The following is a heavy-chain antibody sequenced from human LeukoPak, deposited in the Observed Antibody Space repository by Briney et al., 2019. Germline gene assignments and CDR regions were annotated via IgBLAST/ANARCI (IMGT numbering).Heavy chain of an antibody. J-gene: IGHJ4*02. CDR3: AKVGPQGDYDGAALDY. CDR2: ISGSGGST. D-gene: IGHD4-17*01. CDR1: GFTFSSYA. V-gene: IGHV3-23*01. Sequence: PGGSLRLSCAASGFTFSSYAMSWVRQAPGKGLEWVSAISGSGGSTYYADSVKGRFTISRDNSKNTLYLQMNSLRAEDTAVYYCAKVGPQGDYDGAALDYWGQGTLVTVSS.